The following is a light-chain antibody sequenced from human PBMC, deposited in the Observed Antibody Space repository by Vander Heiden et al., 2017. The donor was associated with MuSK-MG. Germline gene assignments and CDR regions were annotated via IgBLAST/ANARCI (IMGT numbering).Light chain of an antibody. CDR2: LGS. V-gene: IGKV2-28*01. CDR1: QSLLHSNGCNY. Sequence: DIVMTQSPLSLPVTPGEPASITCRSSQSLLHSNGCNYLDWYLQKPGQSPQLLIFLGSNRASGVPDRFSGSGSGTDFTLKISRVEPEDVGVYYCMQALQTPRTFGQGTKLEIK. CDR3: MQALQTPRT. J-gene: IGKJ2*01.